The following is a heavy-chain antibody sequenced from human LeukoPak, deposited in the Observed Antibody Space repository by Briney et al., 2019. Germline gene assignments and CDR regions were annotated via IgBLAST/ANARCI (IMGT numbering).Heavy chain of an antibody. V-gene: IGHV3-23*01. Sequence: GGSLRLSCAASEFTFSTYAMSWVRQAPGKGLEWVSSISTDGGATIYADSVKGRLTISRDNSKNTMYLKMNSLRPEDTAVYYCAGRGPAAYIWGLGTMVTVSS. CDR1: EFTFSTYA. CDR3: AGRGPAAYI. CDR2: ISTDGGAT. D-gene: IGHD2-2*01. J-gene: IGHJ3*02.